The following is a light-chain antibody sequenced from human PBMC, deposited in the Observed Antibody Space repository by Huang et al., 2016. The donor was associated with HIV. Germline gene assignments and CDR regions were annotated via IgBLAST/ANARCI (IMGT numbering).Light chain of an antibody. J-gene: IGKJ2*01. CDR1: QSVSNN. Sequence: EIVMTQSPATLSVSPGKRATLSCRASQSVSNNLAWYQQKPGQTPRLLIYGASTRATGVPARFRGSGSGTEFTLTISSLQSEDFAVYYCQQYNNWPPEYTFGQGTKLEIK. CDR3: QQYNNWPPEYT. CDR2: GAS. V-gene: IGKV3-15*01.